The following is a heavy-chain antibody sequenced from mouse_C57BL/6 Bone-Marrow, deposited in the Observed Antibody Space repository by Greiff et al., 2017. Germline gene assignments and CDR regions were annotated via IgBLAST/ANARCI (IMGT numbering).Heavy chain of an antibody. CDR1: GYTFTSYW. J-gene: IGHJ2*01. CDR3: AREGNWEVVFAY. V-gene: IGHV1-69*01. CDR2: IDPSDSYT. Sequence: QVQLQQPGAELVMPGASVKLSCKASGYTFTSYWMHWVKQRPGQGLEWIGEIDPSDSYTNYNQKFKGKSTLTVDKYSSTAYMQLSSLTSEDSAVYYCAREGNWEVVFAYWGQGTTLTVSS. D-gene: IGHD4-1*01.